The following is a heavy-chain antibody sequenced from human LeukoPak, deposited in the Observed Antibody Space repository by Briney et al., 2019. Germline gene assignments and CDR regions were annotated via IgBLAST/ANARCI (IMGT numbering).Heavy chain of an antibody. D-gene: IGHD3-10*01. CDR3: ARDQGVRGETFGDYFDY. CDR2: IKQDGSAK. Sequence: GGSLRLSCVASGFTFSSYWMSWVRQAPGKGLQWVANIKQDGSAKYYVDSVKGRFTISRDNAKNSLYLQMNSLRAEDTAVYYCARDQGVRGETFGDYFDYWGQGTLVTVSS. CDR1: GFTFSSYW. J-gene: IGHJ4*02. V-gene: IGHV3-7*01.